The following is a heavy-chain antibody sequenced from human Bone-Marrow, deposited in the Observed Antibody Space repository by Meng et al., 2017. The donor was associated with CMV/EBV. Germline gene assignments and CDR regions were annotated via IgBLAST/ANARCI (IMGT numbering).Heavy chain of an antibody. CDR2: IYRGGDGT. D-gene: IGHD2-2*01. V-gene: IGHV3-23*03. J-gene: IGHJ5*02. CDR1: GFTFSTYT. CDR3: APTYPNWFDP. Sequence: GGSLRLSCAASGFTFSTYTLSWVRQAPGKGLEWVSVIYRGGDGTDYADSVKGRFTVSRDDSKNTLYLQMSSLRAEDTAVYYCAPTYPNWFDPWGQGTLVTVSS.